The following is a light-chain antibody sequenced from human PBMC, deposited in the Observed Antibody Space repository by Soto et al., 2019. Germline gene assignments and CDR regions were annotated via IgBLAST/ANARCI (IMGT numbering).Light chain of an antibody. J-gene: IGLJ1*01. CDR2: DTS. Sequence: QAVVTQEPSLTVSPGGTVTLTCGSSTGAVTSGHYPYWFQQQPGQAPRTLIYDTSNKYSWTPARFSGSLLGGKAALTLSGAQPEDEAEFYCLLSYPGARPHVFGAWTKVTVL. CDR3: LLSYPGARPHV. V-gene: IGLV7-46*01. CDR1: TGAVTSGHY.